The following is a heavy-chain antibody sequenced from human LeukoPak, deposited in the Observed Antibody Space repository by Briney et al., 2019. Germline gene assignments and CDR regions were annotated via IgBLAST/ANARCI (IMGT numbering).Heavy chain of an antibody. V-gene: IGHV1-46*01. CDR1: GYTFTSYY. CDR2: INPSGGST. J-gene: IGHJ4*02. D-gene: IGHD1-14*01. CDR3: ARDLLGMIDY. Sequence: ASVKVSCKASGYTFTSYYMYWVRQAPGQGLEWMGIINPSGGSTSYAQKFQGRVTMTRDMSTSTVHMELSSLRSEDSAVYCCARDLLGMIDYWGQGTLVTVS.